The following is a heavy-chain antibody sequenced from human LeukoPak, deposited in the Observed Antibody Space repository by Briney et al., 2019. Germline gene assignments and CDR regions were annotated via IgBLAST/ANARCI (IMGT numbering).Heavy chain of an antibody. CDR2: ISYDGGNI. CDR1: GFTFSTSA. V-gene: IGHV3-30-3*01. J-gene: IGHJ6*02. D-gene: IGHD3-16*01. Sequence: PGGSLRLSCAASGFTFSTSAFHWVRQAPGKGLEWVAMISYDGGNINYADSVKGRFTISRDNSKNTLYLQMNSLRADDTAIYYCARNQQLGGHSYYYYGMDVWGQGTTVTVSS. CDR3: ARNQQLGGHSYYYYGMDV.